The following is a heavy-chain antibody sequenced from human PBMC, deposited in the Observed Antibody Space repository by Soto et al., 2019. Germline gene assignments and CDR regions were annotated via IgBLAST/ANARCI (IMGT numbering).Heavy chain of an antibody. Sequence: GGSLKLSCAASGFTFSSYGMHWVRQAPGKGLEWVAVISYDGSNKYYADSVKGRSTISRDNSKNTLYLQMNSLRAEDTAVYYCAKDQHDFWSGYYPGDYYGMDVWGQGTTVTVSS. CDR2: ISYDGSNK. J-gene: IGHJ6*02. V-gene: IGHV3-30*18. CDR3: AKDQHDFWSGYYPGDYYGMDV. CDR1: GFTFSSYG. D-gene: IGHD3-3*01.